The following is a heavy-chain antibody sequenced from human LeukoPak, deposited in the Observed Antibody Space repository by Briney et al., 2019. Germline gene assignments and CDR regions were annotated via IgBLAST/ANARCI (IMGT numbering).Heavy chain of an antibody. CDR2: INHSGST. D-gene: IGHD6-13*01. J-gene: IGHJ6*03. CDR3: ARSYSSSWYGYYYYMDV. V-gene: IGHV4-34*01. CDR1: GGSFSGYY. Sequence: NPSETLSLTCAVYGGSFSGYYWSWIRQPPGKGLEWIGEINHSGSTNYNPSLKSRVTISVDTSKNQFSLKLSSVTAADTAVYYCARSYSSSWYGYYYYMDVWGKGTTVTVSS.